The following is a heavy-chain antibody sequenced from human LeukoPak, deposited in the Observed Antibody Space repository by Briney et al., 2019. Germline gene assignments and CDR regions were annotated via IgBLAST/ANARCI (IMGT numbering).Heavy chain of an antibody. D-gene: IGHD5-18*01. CDR2: SSGSGGST. CDR1: GFTFSSYA. Sequence: PGGSLRLSCAGSGFTFSSYAMSWVRQAPGKGLEWVSASSGSGGSTYYADSVKGRFTISRDNSKNTLYLQMNSLRAEDTAVYYCASAPWDSYGNYYFDYWGQGTLVTVSS. V-gene: IGHV3-23*01. J-gene: IGHJ4*02. CDR3: ASAPWDSYGNYYFDY.